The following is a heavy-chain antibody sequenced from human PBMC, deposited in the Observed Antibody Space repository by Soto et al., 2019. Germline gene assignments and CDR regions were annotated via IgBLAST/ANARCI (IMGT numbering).Heavy chain of an antibody. J-gene: IGHJ4*02. Sequence: QVQLVQSGAEVKKPGASVKVSCKAPRYIFTAYFMHWVRQAPGQGLEWMGWINPNNGATHYGLSFQGRVTMTRDTSISTAYMELSSLRFEDTAVYFCAADRKIVGTIGAFDFWGQGTLVTVSS. V-gene: IGHV1-2*02. D-gene: IGHD1-26*01. CDR2: INPNNGAT. CDR1: RYIFTAYF. CDR3: AADRKIVGTIGAFDF.